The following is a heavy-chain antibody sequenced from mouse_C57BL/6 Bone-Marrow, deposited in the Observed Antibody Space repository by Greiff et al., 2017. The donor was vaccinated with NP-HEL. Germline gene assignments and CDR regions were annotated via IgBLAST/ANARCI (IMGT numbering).Heavy chain of an antibody. Sequence: LQQSGPELVKPGASVKISCKASGYAFSSSWMNWVKQRPGKGLEWIGRIYPGDGDTNYNGKFKGKATLTADKSSSTAYMQLSSLTSEDSAVYFCARGSSGFPFAYWGQGTLVTVSA. V-gene: IGHV1-82*01. CDR1: GYAFSSSW. J-gene: IGHJ3*01. D-gene: IGHD3-2*02. CDR3: ARGSSGFPFAY. CDR2: IYPGDGDT.